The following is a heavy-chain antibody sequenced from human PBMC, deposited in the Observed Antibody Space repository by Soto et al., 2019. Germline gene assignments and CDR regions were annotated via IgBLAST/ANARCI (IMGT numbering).Heavy chain of an antibody. D-gene: IGHD2-2*01. CDR3: ARQYCTSTSCYRSYYYYMDV. CDR1: GYTFNNYW. CDR2: IYPGNSDT. J-gene: IGHJ6*03. V-gene: IGHV5-51*01. Sequence: PAESLKISCQGSGYTFNNYWIGWVRQMPGKGLEWMGIIYPGNSDTKYRPSFQGQVTISVDKSISTAYLQWSSLKASDTAMYYCARQYCTSTSCYRSYYYYMDVWGKGTTVTVS.